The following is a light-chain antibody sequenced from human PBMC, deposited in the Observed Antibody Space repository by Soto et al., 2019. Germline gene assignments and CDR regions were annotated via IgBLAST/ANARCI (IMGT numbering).Light chain of an antibody. Sequence: QSVLTQPPSASGTPGQRVTISCSGSSSNIGSNYVYWYQQLPGTAPKLLIYRNNQRPSGVPDRFSGSKFGTSASLAISGLRSEDEADYYCATWDDSLSGLYVFGTGP. CDR1: SSNIGSNY. CDR2: RNN. CDR3: ATWDDSLSGLYV. V-gene: IGLV1-47*01. J-gene: IGLJ1*01.